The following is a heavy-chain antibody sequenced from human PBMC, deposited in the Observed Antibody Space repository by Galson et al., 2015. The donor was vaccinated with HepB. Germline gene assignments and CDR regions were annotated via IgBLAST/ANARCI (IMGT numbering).Heavy chain of an antibody. D-gene: IGHD5-18*01. V-gene: IGHV3-21*01. Sequence: SLRLSCAASGFNFSSYSMNWVRQAPGKGLEWVSSITSNSDYIYYADSLKGRFTISRDNAKSSLYLQMNSLRAEDTAMYYCARGSGYSHGPFDYWGQGTLVTVSS. CDR3: ARGSGYSHGPFDY. J-gene: IGHJ4*02. CDR1: GFNFSSYS. CDR2: ITSNSDYI.